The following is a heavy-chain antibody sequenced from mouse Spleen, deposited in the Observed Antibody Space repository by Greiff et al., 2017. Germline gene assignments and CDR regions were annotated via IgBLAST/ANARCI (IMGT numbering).Heavy chain of an antibody. V-gene: IGHV1-15*01. CDR3: TTYSYYSYDYYAMDY. J-gene: IGHJ4*01. CDR2: IDPETGGT. D-gene: IGHD2-12*01. Sequence: VQLQQSGAELVRPGASVTLSCKASGYTFTDYEMHWVKQTPVHGLEWIGAIDPETGGTAYNQKFKGKAILTADKSSSTAYMELRSLTSEDSAVYYCTTYSYYSYDYYAMDYWGQGTSVTVSS. CDR1: GYTFTDYE.